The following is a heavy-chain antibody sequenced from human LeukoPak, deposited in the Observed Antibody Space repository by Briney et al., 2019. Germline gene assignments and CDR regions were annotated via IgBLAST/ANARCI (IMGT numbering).Heavy chain of an antibody. CDR2: IYYSGST. V-gene: IGHV4-31*03. CDR1: GGSISSGGYS. CDR3: ARGILFSYPRTAFDI. D-gene: IGHD1-26*01. Sequence: SETLSLTCTVSGGSISSGGYSWSWIRQHPGKGLEWIGYIYYSGSTYYNPSLKSRVTISVDTSKNQFSLKLSSVTAADTAVYYCARGILFSYPRTAFDIWGQGTMVTVSS. J-gene: IGHJ3*02.